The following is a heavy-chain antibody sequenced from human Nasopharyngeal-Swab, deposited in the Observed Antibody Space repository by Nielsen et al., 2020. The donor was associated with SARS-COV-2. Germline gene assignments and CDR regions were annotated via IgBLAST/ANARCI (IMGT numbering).Heavy chain of an antibody. D-gene: IGHD1-1*01. V-gene: IGHV1-18*01. Sequence: VRQMPGKGLEWMGWISAYNGNTNCAQKLQGRVTMTTDTSTSTAYMELRSLRSDDTAVYYCARVGTTGTTAFDYWGQGTLVTVSS. CDR3: ARVGTTGTTAFDY. J-gene: IGHJ4*02. CDR2: ISAYNGNT.